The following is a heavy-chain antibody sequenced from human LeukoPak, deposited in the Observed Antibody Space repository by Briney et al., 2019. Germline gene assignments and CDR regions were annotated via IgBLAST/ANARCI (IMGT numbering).Heavy chain of an antibody. Sequence: GGSLRLSCAASGFTFSSYAMSWVRQAPGKGLGWVSAITSSGGSTYYADSVKGRFTISRDNSKNTLYLQMNSLRAEDTALYYCAKEKLGYFDLWGRGTLVSVSS. CDR3: AKEKLGYFDL. CDR1: GFTFSSYA. V-gene: IGHV3-23*01. CDR2: ITSSGGST. J-gene: IGHJ2*01. D-gene: IGHD1-26*01.